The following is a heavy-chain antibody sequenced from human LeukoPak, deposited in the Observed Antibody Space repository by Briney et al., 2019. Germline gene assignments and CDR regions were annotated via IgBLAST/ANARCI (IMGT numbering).Heavy chain of an antibody. D-gene: IGHD3-22*01. J-gene: IGHJ4*02. CDR3: ARRGPYYDSRTYYFDS. CDR1: GGSIDSMSYY. CDR2: VYYSGST. V-gene: IGHV4-39*01. Sequence: SETLSLTCTVSGGSIDSMSYYWGWIRQPPGMALEWIGSVYYSGSTYHDPSLKSRVTISVDPSKNQFSLKLTSVTAADTAVYYCARRGPYYDSRTYYFDSWGQGTLVTVSS.